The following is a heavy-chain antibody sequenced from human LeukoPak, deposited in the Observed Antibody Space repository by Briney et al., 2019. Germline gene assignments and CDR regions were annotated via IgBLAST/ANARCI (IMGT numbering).Heavy chain of an antibody. CDR3: ARKNYYGTPFYYYYYMDV. Sequence: SETLSLTCTVSGGSISSSSYYWGWIRQPPGKGLEWIGSIYYSGSTYYNPSLKSRVTISVDTSKNQFSLKLSSVTAADTAVYYCARKNYYGTPFYYYYYMDVWGKGTTVTVSS. V-gene: IGHV4-39*01. J-gene: IGHJ6*03. CDR1: GGSISSSSYY. CDR2: IYYSGST. D-gene: IGHD3-10*01.